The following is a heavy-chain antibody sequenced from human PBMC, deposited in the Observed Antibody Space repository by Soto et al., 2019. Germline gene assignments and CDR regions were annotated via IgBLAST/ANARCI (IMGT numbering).Heavy chain of an antibody. V-gene: IGHV3-30*18. Sequence: VGSLRLSCAASVFTFSSYGMHCVRHSPGKWLEWVAVISYDGSNKYYADSVKGRFTISRDNSKNTLYLQMNSLRAEDTAVYYCAKDAQDGKSVRYYGMQVWGQGTTVTVS. J-gene: IGHJ6*01. CDR2: ISYDGSNK. D-gene: IGHD1-26*01. CDR1: VFTFSSYG. CDR3: AKDAQDGKSVRYYGMQV.